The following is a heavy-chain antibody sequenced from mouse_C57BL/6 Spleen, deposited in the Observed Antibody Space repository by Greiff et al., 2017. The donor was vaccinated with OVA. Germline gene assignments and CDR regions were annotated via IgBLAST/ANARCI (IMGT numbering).Heavy chain of an antibody. J-gene: IGHJ3*01. CDR2: VDPEDGET. CDR1: GFNIKDYY. D-gene: IGHD2-2*01. V-gene: IGHV14-2*01. Sequence: EVQLQQSGAELVKPGASVKLSCTASGFNIKDYYMHWVKQRTEQGLEWVGGVDPEDGETKYAPKFQGKATITADTSSNTAYLQLSSLTSEDTAVYYCARAPFYGYEGVWFAYWGQGTLVTVSA. CDR3: ARAPFYGYEGVWFAY.